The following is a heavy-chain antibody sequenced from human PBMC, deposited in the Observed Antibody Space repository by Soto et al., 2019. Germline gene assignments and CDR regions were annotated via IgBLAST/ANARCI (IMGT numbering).Heavy chain of an antibody. D-gene: IGHD3-22*01. CDR3: AKDSYYDSSGARLQH. J-gene: IGHJ1*01. CDR2: ISYDGSNK. CDR1: GFTFSSYG. V-gene: IGHV3-30*18. Sequence: QVQLVESGGGVVQPGRSLRLSCAASGFTFSSYGMHWVRQAPGKGLEWVAVISYDGSNKYYADSVKGRFTISRDNSKNTLYRQMNGLRAEDTAVYYCAKDSYYDSSGARLQHWGQGTLVTVSS.